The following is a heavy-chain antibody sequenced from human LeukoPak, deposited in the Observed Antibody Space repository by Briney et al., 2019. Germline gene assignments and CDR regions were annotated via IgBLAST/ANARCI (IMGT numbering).Heavy chain of an antibody. Sequence: PGGSLRLSCAASGFTFRSHWMHWVRQAPGKGLEWVAVISYDGSNKYYADSVKGRFTISRDNSKNTLYLQMNSLRAEDTAVYYCAKDLSGTGSGSYYSAFDYWGQGTLVTVSS. CDR3: AKDLSGTGSGSYYSAFDY. J-gene: IGHJ4*02. D-gene: IGHD3-10*01. V-gene: IGHV3-30*18. CDR1: GFTFRSHW. CDR2: ISYDGSNK.